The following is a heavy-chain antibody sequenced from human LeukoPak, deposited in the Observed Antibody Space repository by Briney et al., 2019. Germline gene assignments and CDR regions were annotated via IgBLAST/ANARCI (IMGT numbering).Heavy chain of an antibody. Sequence: SETLSLTCAVYGGSFSGYYWSWIRQPPGKGLEWIGEINHSGSTNYNPSLKSRVTISVDTSKNQFSLKLSSVTAADTAVYYCARGVDYYYYYMDVWGKGTTVTVSS. J-gene: IGHJ6*03. CDR1: GGSFSGYY. D-gene: IGHD2-2*01. V-gene: IGHV4-34*01. CDR3: ARGVDYYYYYMDV. CDR2: INHSGST.